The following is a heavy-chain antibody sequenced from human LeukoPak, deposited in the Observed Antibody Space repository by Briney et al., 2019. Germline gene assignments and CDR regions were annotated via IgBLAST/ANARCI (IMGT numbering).Heavy chain of an antibody. CDR3: ARDSPIAARPGNAFDI. J-gene: IGHJ3*02. CDR1: GFTFSSYS. D-gene: IGHD6-6*01. CDR2: INSSSSYI. V-gene: IGHV3-21*01. Sequence: GGSLRLSCAASGFTFSSYSMNWVRQAPGKGLEWVSSINSSSSYIYYADSVKGRFTISRDNAKNSLYLQMNSLRAEDTAVYYCARDSPIAARPGNAFDIWGQGTMVTVSS.